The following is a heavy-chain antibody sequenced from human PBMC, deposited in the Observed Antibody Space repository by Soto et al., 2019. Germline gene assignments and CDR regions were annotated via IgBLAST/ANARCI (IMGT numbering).Heavy chain of an antibody. J-gene: IGHJ4*02. CDR2: INTGSNT. V-gene: IGHV1-3*04. CDR1: GYTFTTYA. CDR3: VASPLLAVYGSLDY. D-gene: IGHD3-10*01. Sequence: QVQLVQSGAEVKKPGASVKVSCKASGYTFTTYAIHWVRQAPGQRLEWMGWINTGSNTEYSQRFQGRVTFTRDTSAITAYMYLSALRSEDTAVYYCVASPLLAVYGSLDYWGQGTLVTVSS.